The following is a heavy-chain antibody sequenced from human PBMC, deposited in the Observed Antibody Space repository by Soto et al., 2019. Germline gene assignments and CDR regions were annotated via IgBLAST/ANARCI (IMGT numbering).Heavy chain of an antibody. J-gene: IGHJ6*02. D-gene: IGHD4-17*01. Sequence: QVQLVQSGAEVKKPGASVKVSCKASGYTFTGYYMHWVRQAPGQGLEWMRWINPNSGGTNYAQKCQGWVTMTRDTSISTAYMELSRLRSDDTAVYYCARRRLMGGYCDYPPGDYYGMDVWGQGTTGTVSS. CDR1: GYTFTGYY. CDR2: INPNSGGT. CDR3: ARRRLMGGYCDYPPGDYYGMDV. V-gene: IGHV1-2*04.